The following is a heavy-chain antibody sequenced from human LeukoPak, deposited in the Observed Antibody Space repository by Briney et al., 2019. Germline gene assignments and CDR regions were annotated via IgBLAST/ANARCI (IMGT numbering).Heavy chain of an antibody. CDR3: ARLDGSGSYYTNWFDP. J-gene: IGHJ5*02. Sequence: GEPLKISCKGSGNSFTSYWIGWVRQMPGKGLERMGIIYPGDSDTRYSPSFQGQVTISADKSISTAYLQWSSLKASDTAMYYCARLDGSGSYYTNWFDPWGQGTLVTVSS. V-gene: IGHV5-51*01. CDR2: IYPGDSDT. CDR1: GNSFTSYW. D-gene: IGHD3-10*01.